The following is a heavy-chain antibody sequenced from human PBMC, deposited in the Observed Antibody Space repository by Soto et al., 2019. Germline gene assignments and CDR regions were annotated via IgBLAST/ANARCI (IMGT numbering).Heavy chain of an antibody. CDR3: ASSIGTNDFWSGYYPPPY. CDR1: GGTFSSYA. CDR2: IIPIFGTA. J-gene: IGHJ4*02. D-gene: IGHD3-3*01. Sequence: SVKVSCKASGGTFSSYAISWVRQAPGQGLEWMGGIIPIFGTANYAQKFQGRVTITADESTSTAYMELSSLRSEDTAVYYCASSIGTNDFWSGYYPPPYWGQGTLVTVSS. V-gene: IGHV1-69*13.